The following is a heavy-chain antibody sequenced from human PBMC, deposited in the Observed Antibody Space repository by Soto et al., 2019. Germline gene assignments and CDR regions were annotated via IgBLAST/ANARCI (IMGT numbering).Heavy chain of an antibody. D-gene: IGHD6-19*01. Sequence: EVQLLESGGGLVQPGGSLRLSCAASGFTFSSYAMSWVRQAPGMGLEWVSAISGSGGSTYYADSVKGRFTISRDNSKNTLYLQMNSLRALDTAVYYCAKEYEYSSGWERIDYWGQGTLVTVSS. J-gene: IGHJ4*02. V-gene: IGHV3-23*01. CDR3: AKEYEYSSGWERIDY. CDR1: GFTFSSYA. CDR2: ISGSGGST.